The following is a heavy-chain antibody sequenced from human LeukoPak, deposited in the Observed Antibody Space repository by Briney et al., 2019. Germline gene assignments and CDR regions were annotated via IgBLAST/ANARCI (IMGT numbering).Heavy chain of an antibody. CDR3: ARLGSSGWTYYYYGMDV. D-gene: IGHD6-19*01. J-gene: IGHJ6*02. CDR2: IYYSGST. CDR1: GGSISSYY. V-gene: IGHV4-59*08. Sequence: PSETLSLTCTVSGGSISSYYWSWIRQPPGKGLEWIGYIYYSGSTNYNPSLKSRVTISVDTSKNQFSLKLSSVTAADTAVYYCARLGSSGWTYYYYGMDVWGQGTTVTVSS.